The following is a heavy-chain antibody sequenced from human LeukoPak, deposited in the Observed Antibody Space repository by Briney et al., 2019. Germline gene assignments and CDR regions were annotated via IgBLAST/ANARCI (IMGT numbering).Heavy chain of an antibody. CDR1: GFTFSSYW. Sequence: GGSLRLSCAASGFTFSSYWMSWVRQAPGKGLEWVANIKQDGSEKYYVDSVKGRFTISRDNAKNSLYLQMNSLRAEDTAVYYCARARFGYSGYEAMEYWGQGTLVTVSS. D-gene: IGHD5-12*01. CDR2: IKQDGSEK. J-gene: IGHJ4*02. V-gene: IGHV3-7*01. CDR3: ARARFGYSGYEAMEY.